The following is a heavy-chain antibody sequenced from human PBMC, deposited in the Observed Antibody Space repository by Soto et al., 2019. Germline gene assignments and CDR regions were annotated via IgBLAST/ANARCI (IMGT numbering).Heavy chain of an antibody. CDR2: INHSGST. CDR1: GGSFSDYY. D-gene: IGHD3-22*01. V-gene: IGHV4-34*01. CDR3: ARGTNYWIVVVHAHDYYGMDV. J-gene: IGHJ6*02. Sequence: PSETLSLTCAVYGGSFSDYYWSWIRQPPGKGLEWIGEINHSGSTNYNPSLKSRVTISVDTSKNQFSLKLSSVTAADTAVYYCARGTNYWIVVVHAHDYYGMDVWGQGITVTVSS.